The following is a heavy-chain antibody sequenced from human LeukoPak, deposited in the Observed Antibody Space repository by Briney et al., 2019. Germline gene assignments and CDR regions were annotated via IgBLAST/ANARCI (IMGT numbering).Heavy chain of an antibody. Sequence: GGSLRLSCAASGFSLSSFGMHWVRQAPGKGLDWVAVISHDGTFQNYADSVKGRFTISRDNSKNSLYLQMNSLRVEDTAVYYCARIHDGTPTPSFDSWGQGTLVTVSS. J-gene: IGHJ4*02. CDR3: ARIHDGTPTPSFDS. CDR2: ISHDGTFQ. V-gene: IGHV3-33*01. CDR1: GFSLSSFG. D-gene: IGHD1-26*01.